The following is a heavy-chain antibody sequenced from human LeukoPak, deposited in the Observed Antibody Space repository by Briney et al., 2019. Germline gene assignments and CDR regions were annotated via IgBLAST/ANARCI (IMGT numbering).Heavy chain of an antibody. D-gene: IGHD6-19*01. V-gene: IGHV3-15*01. Sequence: PGGSLRLSCAASGFTFSNAWMSWVRQAPGKGLEWVGRIKSKTDGGTTDYAAPVKGRFTISRDDSKNTLYLQMNSLKTEDTAVYYCTTGSGWYDDAFDIWGQGTMVTVSS. CDR2: IKSKTDGGTT. CDR3: TTGSGWYDDAFDI. CDR1: GFTFSNAW. J-gene: IGHJ3*02.